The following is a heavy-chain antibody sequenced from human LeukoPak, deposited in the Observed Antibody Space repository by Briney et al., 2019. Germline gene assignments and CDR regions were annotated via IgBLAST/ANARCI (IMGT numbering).Heavy chain of an antibody. V-gene: IGHV3-23*01. Sequence: GGSLGLSCAASGSTFSRYAINWVRQAPGKGLECVSGMSGRGDRTYYADSVKGRFTISRDSSKSTQYLQMNSLRAEDTAVYFCAKEMAYDFWSGQFDYWGQGTPVTVSS. CDR1: GSTFSRYA. D-gene: IGHD3-3*01. CDR2: MSGRGDRT. CDR3: AKEMAYDFWSGQFDY. J-gene: IGHJ4*02.